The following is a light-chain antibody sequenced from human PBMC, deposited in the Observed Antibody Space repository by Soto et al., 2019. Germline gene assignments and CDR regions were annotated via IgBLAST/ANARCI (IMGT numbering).Light chain of an antibody. V-gene: IGLV1-40*01. CDR2: GNN. CDR1: SFNIGAVYD. J-gene: IGLJ3*02. CDR3: QSYDSGLSGSV. Sequence: QTVVTQPPSVSGAPGQRVTISCTGSSFNIGAVYDVHWYQQLPGTAPKLLIYGNNNRPSGVPDRFSGAESGTSASLAITGLQADDEADYYCQSYDSGLSGSVFGGGTKVTVL.